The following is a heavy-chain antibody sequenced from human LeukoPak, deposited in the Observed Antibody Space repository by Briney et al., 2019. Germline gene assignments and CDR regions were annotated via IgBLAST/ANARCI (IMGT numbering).Heavy chain of an antibody. CDR1: GFTFSNDW. D-gene: IGHD5-18*01. CDR3: AKDMSGYSYGYPLDY. J-gene: IGHJ4*02. Sequence: GGSLRLSCVASGFTFSNDWMIWVRQAPGKGLEWLANIKPNEGEKYYVDSVKGRFTISRDNAKNSLYLQMNSLRAEDTALYYCAKDMSGYSYGYPLDYWGQGTLVTVSS. CDR2: IKPNEGEK. V-gene: IGHV3-7*03.